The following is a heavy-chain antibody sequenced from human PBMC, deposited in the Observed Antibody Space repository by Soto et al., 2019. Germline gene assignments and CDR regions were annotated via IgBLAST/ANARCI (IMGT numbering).Heavy chain of an antibody. Sequence: QTLSLTCAISGDSVSGNSAAWNWIRQSPSRGLEWLGRTYYRSRWYNDYAVSVKSRITVTPDTSKNQFSLHLNSVTPEDTAVYYCAREFRYYVSSDSYLDYWGQGALVTVSS. D-gene: IGHD3-16*01. V-gene: IGHV6-1*01. CDR2: TYYRSRWYN. CDR1: GDSVSGNSAA. CDR3: AREFRYYVSSDSYLDY. J-gene: IGHJ4*02.